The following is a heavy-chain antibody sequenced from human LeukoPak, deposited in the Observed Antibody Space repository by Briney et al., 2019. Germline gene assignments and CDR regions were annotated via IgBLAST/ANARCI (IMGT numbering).Heavy chain of an antibody. CDR2: IYYHENT. Sequence: SETLSLTCTVSGYSISSGYYWGWIRPAPGKGLEWIGIIYYHENTYYNSSLKSRVTISVDTSKNQCSLKLNSVTAADTAVYFCARRAYSAAYWKHFDYWGQGTLVTVSS. CDR1: GYSISSGYY. D-gene: IGHD1-1*01. J-gene: IGHJ4*02. V-gene: IGHV4-38-2*02. CDR3: ARRAYSAAYWKHFDY.